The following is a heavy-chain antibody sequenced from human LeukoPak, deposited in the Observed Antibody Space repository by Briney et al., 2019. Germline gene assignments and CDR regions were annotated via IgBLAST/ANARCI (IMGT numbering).Heavy chain of an antibody. CDR1: GFTFSSYS. CDR2: ITTSSVTI. D-gene: IGHD3-22*01. J-gene: IGHJ4*02. CDR3: ARLDYDMGTY. V-gene: IGHV3-48*01. Sequence: GGSLRLSCAASGFTFSSYSMNWVRQAPGKGLEWLSYITTSSVTIFYADSVKGRFTISRDNAKNSLYLQMNSLRVEDTAVYYCARLDYDMGTYWGQGTLVTVSS.